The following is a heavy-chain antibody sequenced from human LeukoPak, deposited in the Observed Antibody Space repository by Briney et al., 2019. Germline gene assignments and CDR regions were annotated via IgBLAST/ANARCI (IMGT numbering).Heavy chain of an antibody. V-gene: IGHV1-2*02. CDR1: GYTFTSYA. Sequence: ASVKVSCKASGYTFTSYAISWVRQASGQGLEWMGWINPNSGGTNYAQKFQGRVTMTRDTSISTAYMELSRLRSDDTAVYYCARVPGYYCSGGSCYPQWNWFDPWGQGTLVTVSS. D-gene: IGHD2-15*01. J-gene: IGHJ5*02. CDR2: INPNSGGT. CDR3: ARVPGYYCSGGSCYPQWNWFDP.